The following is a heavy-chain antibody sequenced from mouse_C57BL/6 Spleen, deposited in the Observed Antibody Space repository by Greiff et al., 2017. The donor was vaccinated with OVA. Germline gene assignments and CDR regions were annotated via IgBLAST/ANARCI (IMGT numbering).Heavy chain of an antibody. CDR2: ISSGGSYT. Sequence: EVQGVESGGDLVKPGGSPKLSCAASGFTFSSYGMSWVRQTPDKRLEWVATISSGGSYTYYPDSVKGRFTISRDNAKNTLYLQMSSLKSEDTAMYYCARHGLEAWFAYWGQGTLVTVSA. CDR3: ARHGLEAWFAY. CDR1: GFTFSSYG. V-gene: IGHV5-6*01. J-gene: IGHJ3*01.